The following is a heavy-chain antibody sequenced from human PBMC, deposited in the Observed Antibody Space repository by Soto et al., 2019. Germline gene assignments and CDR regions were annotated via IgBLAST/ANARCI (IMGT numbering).Heavy chain of an antibody. CDR2: IYRSGTT. Sequence: SETLSLTCVVSNFSISSGYYWGWIRQSPGKGLEWIASIYRSGTTSYNPSLKSRVTISVDTSKNQFSLKLSSVTAADTAVYYCARRGQTGIDYWGQGTLVTVSS. J-gene: IGHJ4*02. V-gene: IGHV4-38-2*01. D-gene: IGHD3-10*01. CDR3: ARRGQTGIDY. CDR1: NFSISSGYY.